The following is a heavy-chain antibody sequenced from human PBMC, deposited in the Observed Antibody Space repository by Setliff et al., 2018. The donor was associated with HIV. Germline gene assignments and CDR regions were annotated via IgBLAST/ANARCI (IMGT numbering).Heavy chain of an antibody. Sequence: ASVKVSCKASGYSLRSFAMNWVRQAPGQGLEWMGWINTYTGKPTYAQGFTGRFVFSLDTSVGTAYLQIDSLKDEDTAIYYCARNEEGLCTYWGQGTPVTVSS. CDR2: INTYTGKP. CDR3: ARNEEGLCTY. J-gene: IGHJ4*02. D-gene: IGHD1-1*01. CDR1: GYSLRSFA. V-gene: IGHV7-4-1*01.